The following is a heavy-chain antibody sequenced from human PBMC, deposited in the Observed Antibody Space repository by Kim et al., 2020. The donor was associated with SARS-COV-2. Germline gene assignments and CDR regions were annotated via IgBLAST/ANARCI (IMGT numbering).Heavy chain of an antibody. CDR1: GFTFSSYA. J-gene: IGHJ6*02. D-gene: IGHD3-10*01. CDR2: ISYDGSNK. V-gene: IGHV3-30-3*01. Sequence: GGSLRLSCAASGFTFSSYAMHWVRQAPGKGLEWVAVISYDGSNKYYADSVKGRFTISRDNSKNTLYPQMNSLRAEDTAVYHCARDPWSRLRGVIYSYYGMDVWGQGTTVTVSS. CDR3: ARDPWSRLRGVIYSYYGMDV.